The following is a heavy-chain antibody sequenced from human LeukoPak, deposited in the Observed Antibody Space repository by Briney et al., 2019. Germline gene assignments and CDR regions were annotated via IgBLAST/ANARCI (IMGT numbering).Heavy chain of an antibody. CDR1: GFTFSSYA. Sequence: GGSLRLSCAASGFTFSSYAMSWVRGAPGRGLEWVGRIKSSTHGGTTDYAAAVKGRFTISRDDSKNTLDLQMNSLKTEDTAVYYCITVLQWLPTYWGQGTLVTVSS. CDR2: IKSSTHGGTT. D-gene: IGHD2-15*01. J-gene: IGHJ4*02. V-gene: IGHV3-15*01. CDR3: ITVLQWLPTY.